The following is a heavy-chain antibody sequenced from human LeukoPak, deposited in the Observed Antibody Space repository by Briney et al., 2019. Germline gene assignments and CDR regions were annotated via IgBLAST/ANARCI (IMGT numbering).Heavy chain of an antibody. D-gene: IGHD6-13*01. V-gene: IGHV3-23*01. J-gene: IGHJ5*02. CDR2: ISGSGGST. CDR1: GITLSNYG. Sequence: GGSLRLSCAVSGITLSNYGMSWVRQAPGKGLEWVAGISGSGGSTNYADSVKGRFTISRDNSKNTLYLQMNSLRAEDTAVYYCAKDTGIAAASYNWFDPWGQGTLVTVSS. CDR3: AKDTGIAAASYNWFDP.